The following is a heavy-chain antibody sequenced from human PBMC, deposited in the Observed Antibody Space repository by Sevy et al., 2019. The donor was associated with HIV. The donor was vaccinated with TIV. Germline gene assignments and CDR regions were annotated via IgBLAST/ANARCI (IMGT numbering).Heavy chain of an antibody. CDR3: ARRAVNWDYFEY. CDR1: GFTFSDYY. CDR2: ISGLSNYI. V-gene: IGHV3-11*06. J-gene: IGHJ4*02. D-gene: IGHD3-16*01. Sequence: GGSLRRSCTASGFTFSDYYMSWIRQAPGKGLEWVSYISGLSNYINYADSVKGRFSISRDNVKDSLYLQMNSLRADDTAVYFCARRAVNWDYFEYWGQGTLVTVSS.